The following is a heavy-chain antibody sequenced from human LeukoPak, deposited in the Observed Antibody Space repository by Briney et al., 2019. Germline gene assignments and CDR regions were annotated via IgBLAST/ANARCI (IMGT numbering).Heavy chain of an antibody. D-gene: IGHD1-26*01. CDR2: ISGSSGIM. CDR1: GFTFNTYT. Sequence: GGSLRLSCAASGFTFNTYTMNWVRQAPGKGLEWVSYISGSSGIMDYADSVRGRFTISRDNAKNSLYLQMNSLRAEDTAVYYCARGSWEQALDYWGQGTLVTVSS. V-gene: IGHV3-48*01. J-gene: IGHJ4*02. CDR3: ARGSWEQALDY.